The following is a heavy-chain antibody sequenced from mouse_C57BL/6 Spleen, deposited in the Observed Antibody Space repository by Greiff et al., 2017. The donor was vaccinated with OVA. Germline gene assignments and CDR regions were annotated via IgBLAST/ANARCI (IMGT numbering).Heavy chain of an antibody. CDR3: ARWRWDDAMGY. D-gene: IGHD1-1*02. V-gene: IGHV1-77*01. CDR2: IGPGSGST. J-gene: IGHJ4*01. CDR1: GYTFTDYY. Sequence: VQLVESGAELVKPGASVKISCKASGYTFTDYYINWVKQRPGQGLEWMGKIGPGSGSTYYNEKFKGKGTMTADKASSTTYVQHSSLTSEDSAVYFCARWRWDDAMGYWGQGTSVTVSS.